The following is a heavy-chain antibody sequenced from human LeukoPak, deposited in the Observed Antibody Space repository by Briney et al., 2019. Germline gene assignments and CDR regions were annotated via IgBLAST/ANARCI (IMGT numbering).Heavy chain of an antibody. CDR1: GFTFSNYS. J-gene: IGHJ3*02. V-gene: IGHV3-21*01. Sequence: PGGSLRLSCAASGFTFSNYSMNWVRQAPGKGLEWVSSITSSSSYIYYADSVKGRFTISRDNAKNSLYLQMNSLRAEDTAVYYCASTYSIVGAPGAFDIWGQGTMVTVSS. CDR3: ASTYSIVGAPGAFDI. D-gene: IGHD1-26*01. CDR2: ITSSSSYI.